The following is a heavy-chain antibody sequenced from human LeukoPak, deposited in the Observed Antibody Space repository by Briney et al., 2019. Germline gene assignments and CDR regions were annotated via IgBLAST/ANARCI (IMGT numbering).Heavy chain of an antibody. D-gene: IGHD3-22*01. CDR3: ARQSDSSGYYYLGAFDF. V-gene: IGHV4-4*07. CDR1: GGSISSYY. CDR2: IYTSGST. J-gene: IGHJ3*01. Sequence: SETLSLTCTVSGGSISSYYWSWIRQPAGKGLEWIGRIYTSGSTNYNPSLKSRLTMSVDTSKNQFSLKLSSVTAADTAVYYCARQSDSSGYYYLGAFDFWGQGTMVTVSS.